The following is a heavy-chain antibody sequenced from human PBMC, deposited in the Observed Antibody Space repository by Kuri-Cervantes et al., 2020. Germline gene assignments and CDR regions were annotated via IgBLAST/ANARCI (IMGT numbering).Heavy chain of an antibody. CDR1: GFTFSSY. V-gene: IGHV4-39*01. Sequence: GSLRLSCAASGFTFSSYWGWIRQPPGKGLEWIGSIYYSGSTYYNPSLKSRVTISVDTSKNQFSLKLSSVTAADTAVYYCAAPLGYCSGGSCPFDYWGQGTLVTVSS. CDR2: IYYSGST. CDR3: AAPLGYCSGGSCPFDY. D-gene: IGHD2-15*01. J-gene: IGHJ4*02.